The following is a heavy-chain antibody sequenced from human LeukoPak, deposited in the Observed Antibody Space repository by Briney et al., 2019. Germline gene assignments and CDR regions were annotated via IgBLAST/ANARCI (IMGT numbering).Heavy chain of an antibody. J-gene: IGHJ5*02. CDR2: IDNTGST. D-gene: IGHD3-16*01. V-gene: IGHV4-34*01. CDR3: ARGHWDWLDP. Sequence: SDTLSLTCAVSGGSFSGYYWSWIPQPPGKGLEWVGEIDNTGSTNYNPSLESRVTISVDTSKDQFSLKLSAVTAADTAVYFCARGHWDWLDPWGQGTLVTVSS. CDR1: GGSFSGYY.